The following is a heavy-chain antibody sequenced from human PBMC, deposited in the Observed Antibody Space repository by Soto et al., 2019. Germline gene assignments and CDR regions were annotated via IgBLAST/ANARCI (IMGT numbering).Heavy chain of an antibody. V-gene: IGHV5-51*01. Sequence: GESLKISCKGSGYSFTSYWIGWVRQMPGKGLEWMGIIYPGDSDTRYSPSFQGQVTISADKSISTAYLQWSSLKASDTAMYYCARRSDTAMVTDYYGMDVWGQGTTVTVSS. CDR2: IYPGDSDT. CDR1: GYSFTSYW. D-gene: IGHD5-18*01. CDR3: ARRSDTAMVTDYYGMDV. J-gene: IGHJ6*02.